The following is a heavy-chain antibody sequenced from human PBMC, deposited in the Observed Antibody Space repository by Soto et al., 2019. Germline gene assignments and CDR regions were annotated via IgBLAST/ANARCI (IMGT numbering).Heavy chain of an antibody. CDR1: GFTFNSYA. V-gene: IGHV3-23*01. Sequence: PGGSLGLSCAASGFTFNSYAMSWVRQAPGKGLEWVSAISGSGGSTYYADSVKGRFTISRDNSKNTLYLQMNSLRAEDTAVYYCAKDHDILTGYHYYYYMDVWGKGTTVTVSS. J-gene: IGHJ6*03. CDR2: ISGSGGST. D-gene: IGHD3-9*01. CDR3: AKDHDILTGYHYYYYMDV.